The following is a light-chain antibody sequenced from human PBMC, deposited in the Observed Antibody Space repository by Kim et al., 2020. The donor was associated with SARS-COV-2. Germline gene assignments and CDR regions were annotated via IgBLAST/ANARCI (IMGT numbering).Light chain of an antibody. Sequence: LGMRATLSCRTSRSLTSRHLASYQQKAGQAPRLLIYGASNRATGVPDRFSGSGSETDFTLTISRLEPEDFAVYFCQQYGSSPLVTFGQGTRLEIK. CDR2: GAS. CDR3: QQYGSSPLVT. J-gene: IGKJ5*01. CDR1: RSLTSRH. V-gene: IGKV3-20*01.